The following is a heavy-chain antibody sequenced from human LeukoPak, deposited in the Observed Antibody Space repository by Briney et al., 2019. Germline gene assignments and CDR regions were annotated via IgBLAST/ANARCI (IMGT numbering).Heavy chain of an antibody. CDR1: GGSFSGYY. D-gene: IGHD5-12*01. V-gene: IGHV4-34*01. CDR3: ARLRRTREFDY. Sequence: SETLSLTCAVYGGSFSGYYWSWIRQPPGKGLEWIGEINHSGSTNYNPSLKSRVTISVDTSKNQFSLKLSSVTAADTAVYYCARLRRTREFDYWGQGTLVTVSS. J-gene: IGHJ4*02. CDR2: INHSGST.